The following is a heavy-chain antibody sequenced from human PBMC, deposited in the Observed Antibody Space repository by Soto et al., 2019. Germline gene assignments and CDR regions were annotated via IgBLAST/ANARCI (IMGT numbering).Heavy chain of an antibody. Sequence: QGPLVQSGAEVKKPGASVQVSCKASGYPFTSYAMHWVRQAPGQRLAWLGWINAGNGNTKYSQKLQGRVTITWDTSASTAYMELRSLRSEDTAVYYCAIPYAYGDYGRTGWFGPCGQGTLVTVSS. D-gene: IGHD4-17*01. CDR3: AIPYAYGDYGRTGWFGP. J-gene: IGHJ5*02. CDR1: GYPFTSYA. CDR2: INAGNGNT. V-gene: IGHV1-3*01.